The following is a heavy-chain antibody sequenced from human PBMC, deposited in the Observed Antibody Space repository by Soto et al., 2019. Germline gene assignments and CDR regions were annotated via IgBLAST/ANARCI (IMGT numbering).Heavy chain of an antibody. J-gene: IGHJ3*02. CDR1: GDSISGGHYY. V-gene: IGHV4-30-4*01. CDR2: IYKSGTT. CDR3: ARPPIGTYEGAFDI. D-gene: IGHD1-1*01. Sequence: PSETLSLTCTVSGDSISGGHYYWSWIRQPPGKGLEWIGYIYKSGTTYYIPSLRSRLRISVDTSKNQISLNLSSVTAADTVVYYCARPPIGTYEGAFDIWGQGTMVTVSS.